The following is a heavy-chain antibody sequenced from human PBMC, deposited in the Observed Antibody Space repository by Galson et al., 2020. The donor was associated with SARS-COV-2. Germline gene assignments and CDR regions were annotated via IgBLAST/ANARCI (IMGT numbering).Heavy chain of an antibody. V-gene: IGHV3-30*04. Sequence: QLGESLKISCAASGFTFSSYAMHWVRQAPGKGLEWVAVISYDGSNKYYADSVKGRFTISRDNSKNTLYLQMNSLRAEDTAVYYCAREDEDSSSWLYYYYGMDVWGHGTTVTVSS. CDR2: ISYDGSNK. CDR1: GFTFSSYA. CDR3: AREDEDSSSWLYYYYGMDV. J-gene: IGHJ6*02. D-gene: IGHD6-13*01.